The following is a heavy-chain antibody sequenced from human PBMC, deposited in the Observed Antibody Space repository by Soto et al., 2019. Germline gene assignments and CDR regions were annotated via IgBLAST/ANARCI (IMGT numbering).Heavy chain of an antibody. D-gene: IGHD2-15*01. V-gene: IGHV4-34*01. Sequence: QVQLQQWGAGLLRPSETLSLTCAVYDGSFSGYHWSWIRQPPGKGLEWIGEINHGGSTNYNPSLKSRVTISVDTSKNQFSLKLTSVTAADTAVYYCARRPDGNDVWSQGTMVIVSS. J-gene: IGHJ3*01. CDR2: INHGGST. CDR3: ARRPDGNDV. CDR1: DGSFSGYH.